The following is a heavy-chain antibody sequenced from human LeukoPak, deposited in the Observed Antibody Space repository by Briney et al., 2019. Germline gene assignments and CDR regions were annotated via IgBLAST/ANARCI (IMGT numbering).Heavy chain of an antibody. V-gene: IGHV3-30*02. Sequence: GGSLRLSCAASGFIFSTYGMHWVRQAPGKGLEWVAFIRNDGSDKYYAVSVKGRFTISRDNFKNTLYLQMNSLRAEDTALYYCAKDRAFGQFLWGNDYWGQGTLVTVSS. D-gene: IGHD3-10*01. CDR1: GFIFSTYG. J-gene: IGHJ4*02. CDR3: AKDRAFGQFLWGNDY. CDR2: IRNDGSDK.